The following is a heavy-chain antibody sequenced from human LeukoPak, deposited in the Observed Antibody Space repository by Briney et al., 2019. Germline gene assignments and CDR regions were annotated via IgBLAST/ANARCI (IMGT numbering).Heavy chain of an antibody. CDR1: GFTFSSYS. J-gene: IGHJ4*02. Sequence: GGSLRLSCAASGFTFSSYSMMWVRQAPGKGLEWVSYISSSSTTIHYADSVKGRFTISRDNAKNSVYLQMNSLRAEDTAVYYCARDRSAAYYFDYWGQGTLVTVSS. CDR3: ARDRSAAYYFDY. V-gene: IGHV3-48*01. CDR2: ISSSSTTI. D-gene: IGHD6-25*01.